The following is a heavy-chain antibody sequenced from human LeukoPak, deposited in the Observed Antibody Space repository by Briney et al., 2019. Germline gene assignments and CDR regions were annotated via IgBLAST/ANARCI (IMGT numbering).Heavy chain of an antibody. CDR3: ARLTYSSGWYYYYGMDV. D-gene: IGHD6-19*01. CDR2: IFYTGST. V-gene: IGHV4-59*01. J-gene: IGHJ6*02. Sequence: RSSETLSLTCTVSGGSINTYYWSWIRQPPGKGLECIGYIFYTGSTNYNPSLKSRVTISVDTSKNQFSLKLSSVTAADTAVYYCARLTYSSGWYYYYGMDVWGQGTTVTVSS. CDR1: GGSINTYY.